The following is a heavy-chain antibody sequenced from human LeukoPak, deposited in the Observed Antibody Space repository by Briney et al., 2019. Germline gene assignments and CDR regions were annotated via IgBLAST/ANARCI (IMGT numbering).Heavy chain of an antibody. Sequence: GGTLRLSCAGSGFTFSSYGMNWVRQAPGKGLEWVSSISGSVGSTFYADSVKGRFAISRDNSKNTLYLQMNSLRAEDTAVYYCARAPMGAVLDYWGQGTLVTVSS. D-gene: IGHD1-26*01. CDR3: ARAPMGAVLDY. CDR1: GFTFSSYG. V-gene: IGHV3-23*01. CDR2: ISGSVGST. J-gene: IGHJ4*02.